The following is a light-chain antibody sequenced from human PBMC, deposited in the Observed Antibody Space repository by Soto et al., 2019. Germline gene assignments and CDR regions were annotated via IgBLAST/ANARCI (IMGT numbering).Light chain of an antibody. V-gene: IGKV1-5*01. Sequence: DIPMTQSPSTLSASVGDRVTITCRASQSISSWLAWYQQKPGKAPKFLIYDASTPESGVPSRFRGRGFGTEFTLTISSLQPDDFATYYCQQYSSYSWTFGQGTKVDIK. CDR2: DAS. CDR3: QQYSSYSWT. J-gene: IGKJ1*01. CDR1: QSISSW.